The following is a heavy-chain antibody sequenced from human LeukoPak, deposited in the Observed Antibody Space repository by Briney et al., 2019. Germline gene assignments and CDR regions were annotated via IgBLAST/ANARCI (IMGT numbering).Heavy chain of an antibody. Sequence: SETLSLTCAVYGGSFSGYYWSWTRQPPGKGLEWIGEINHSGSTNYNPSLKSRVTISVDTSKNQFSLKLSSVTAADTAVYYCARMTTYYDFWSGLAAFDIWGQGTMVTVSS. CDR3: ARMTTYYDFWSGLAAFDI. D-gene: IGHD3-3*01. CDR2: INHSGST. CDR1: GGSFSGYY. V-gene: IGHV4-34*01. J-gene: IGHJ3*02.